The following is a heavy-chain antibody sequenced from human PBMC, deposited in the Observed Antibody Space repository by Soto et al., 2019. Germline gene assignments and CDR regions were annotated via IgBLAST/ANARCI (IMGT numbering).Heavy chain of an antibody. CDR2: IYSGGST. CDR1: GFTVSSNY. CDR3: ARESYYDSYVFDY. D-gene: IGHD3-22*01. J-gene: IGHJ4*02. V-gene: IGHV3-66*01. Sequence: PGGSLRLSCAASGFTVSSNYMSWVRQAPGKGLEWVSVIYSGGSTYYADSVKGRFTISRDNSKNTLYLQMNSLRAEDTAVYYCARESYYDSYVFDYWGQGTLVTVSS.